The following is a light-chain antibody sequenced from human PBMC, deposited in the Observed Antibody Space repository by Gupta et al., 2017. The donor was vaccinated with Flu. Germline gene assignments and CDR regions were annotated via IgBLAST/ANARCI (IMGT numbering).Light chain of an antibody. J-gene: IGLJ2*01. Sequence: VIISCTGINSDVGGYKYVSWYQQHPGKAPKLMIYDVSKRPSGVPGRFSGSKSGNTASLTISGLQAEDEADYYCCSDAGSNKGVFGGGTKVTVL. CDR2: DVS. V-gene: IGLV2-11*01. CDR1: NSDVGGYKY. CDR3: CSDAGSNKGV.